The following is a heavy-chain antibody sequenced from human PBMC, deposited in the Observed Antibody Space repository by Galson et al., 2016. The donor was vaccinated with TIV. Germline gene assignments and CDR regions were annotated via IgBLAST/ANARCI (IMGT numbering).Heavy chain of an antibody. CDR2: FNPDSGAT. Sequence: SVKVSCKASGYIFINYYIHWVRQAPGQGLEWLGWFNPDSGATQYAQKSQGRVTMPRDTSISTAYMELRRLISDDTAVYYCARVNWARAFDYWGQGTQVTVSS. J-gene: IGHJ4*02. D-gene: IGHD7-27*01. V-gene: IGHV1-2*02. CDR1: GYIFINYY. CDR3: ARVNWARAFDY.